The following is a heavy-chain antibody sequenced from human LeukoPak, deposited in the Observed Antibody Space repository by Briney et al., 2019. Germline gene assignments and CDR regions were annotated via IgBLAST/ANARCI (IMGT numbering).Heavy chain of an antibody. CDR3: ARAPPIYYYDSSGYYPEPLHDAFDI. Sequence: PETLSLTCTVSGGSISSYYWSWIRQPPGKGLEWIGYIYYSGSTNYNPSLKSRVTISVDTSKNQFSLKLSSVTAADTAVYYCARAPPIYYYDSSGYYPEPLHDAFDIWGQGTMVTVSS. D-gene: IGHD3-22*01. CDR1: GGSISSYY. CDR2: IYYSGST. J-gene: IGHJ3*02. V-gene: IGHV4-59*01.